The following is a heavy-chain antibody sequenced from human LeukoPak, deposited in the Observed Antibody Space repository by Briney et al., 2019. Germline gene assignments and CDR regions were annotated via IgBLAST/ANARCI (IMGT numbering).Heavy chain of an antibody. V-gene: IGHV4-61*08. CDR2: IYYSGST. D-gene: IGHD7-27*01. CDR1: GGSISSGGYY. CDR3: ARRKLGNAFDI. J-gene: IGHJ3*02. Sequence: SETLSLTCTVSGGSISSGGYYWSWIRQPPGKGLEWIGYIYYSGSTSYNPSLKSRVTISVDTSKNQFSLKLSSVTAADTAVYYCARRKLGNAFDIWGQGTMVTVSS.